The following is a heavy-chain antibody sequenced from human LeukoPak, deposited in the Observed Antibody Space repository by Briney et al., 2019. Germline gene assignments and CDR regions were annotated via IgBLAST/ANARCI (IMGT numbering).Heavy chain of an antibody. CDR2: ISGSGGST. Sequence: GGSLRLSCAASGFRFSSYDMSWVRQAPGKGLEWVSGISGSGGSTYYADSVKGRFTISRDNSKNTLFLQLNSLRAEDTAVYYCATILDLTSGYYSTYFQYWGQGTLVTVSS. D-gene: IGHD3-3*01. CDR1: GFRFSSYD. CDR3: ATILDLTSGYYSTYFQY. J-gene: IGHJ1*01. V-gene: IGHV3-23*01.